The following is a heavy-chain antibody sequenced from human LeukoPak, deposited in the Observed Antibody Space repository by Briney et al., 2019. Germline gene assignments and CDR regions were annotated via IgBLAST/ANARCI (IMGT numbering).Heavy chain of an antibody. V-gene: IGHV4-59*01. CDR3: ARESWGYYDSSGYSDY. CDR1: GGSISSYY. J-gene: IGHJ4*02. Sequence: SETLSLTCTVSGGSISSYYWSWIRQPPGKGLEWIGYIYYSGSTNYNPSLKSRVTISVDTSKNQFSLKLSSVTAADTAVYYCARESWGYYDSSGYSDYWGQGTLVTVSS. D-gene: IGHD3-22*01. CDR2: IYYSGST.